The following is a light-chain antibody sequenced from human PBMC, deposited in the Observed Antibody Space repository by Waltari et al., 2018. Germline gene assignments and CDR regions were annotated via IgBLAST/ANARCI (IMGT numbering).Light chain of an antibody. CDR3: CSYAGSTTWV. J-gene: IGLJ3*02. V-gene: IGLV2-23*01. CDR1: SSDVGSSNL. Sequence: QSALTQSASLSGSPGQSITISCTGTSSDVGSSNLVSWYQQHPGKVPKLMIFEDSKRPSGVSNRFSGSKSGNTASLTISGLQAEDEADYYCCSYAGSTTWVFGGGTKLTVL. CDR2: EDS.